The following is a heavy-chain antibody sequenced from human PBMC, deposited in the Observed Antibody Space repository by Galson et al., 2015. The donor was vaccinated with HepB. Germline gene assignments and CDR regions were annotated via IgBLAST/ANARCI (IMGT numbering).Heavy chain of an antibody. CDR3: ARWSPSGASDDALDV. Sequence: SVKVSCKASGDTFINSAIYWVRQAPGQRPEWMGWINGGNGYTEYSQKFQDRVTITRDTSANTVYMKLSSLRSEDTAVYYCARWSPSGASDDALDVWGQGTTVTVSS. V-gene: IGHV1-3*01. J-gene: IGHJ3*01. CDR2: INGGNGYT. D-gene: IGHD1-26*01. CDR1: GDTFINSA.